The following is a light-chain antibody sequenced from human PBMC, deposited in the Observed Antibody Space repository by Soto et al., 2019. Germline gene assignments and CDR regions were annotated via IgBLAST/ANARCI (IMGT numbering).Light chain of an antibody. CDR3: QSADSSGTWV. CDR1: ALPKQY. V-gene: IGLV3-25*02. J-gene: IGLJ3*02. Sequence: SYELTQPPSVSVSPGQTARITCSGDALPKQYAYWYQQKPGQAPVLVIYKDSERPSGIPERFSGSSSGTTVTLTINGVQAEDEADYYCQSADSSGTWVFGGGTKVTVL. CDR2: KDS.